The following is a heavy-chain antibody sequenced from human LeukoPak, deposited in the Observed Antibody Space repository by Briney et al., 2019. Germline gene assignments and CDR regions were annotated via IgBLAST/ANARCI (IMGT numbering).Heavy chain of an antibody. V-gene: IGHV3-23*01. D-gene: IGHD3-10*01. CDR1: GFTFSSYA. CDR3: AKGAPDYYGSGSYVDY. J-gene: IGHJ4*02. Sequence: PGGSLRLPCAASGFTFSSYAMSWVRQAPGKGLEWVSDISGSGGSTYCADSVKGRLTISRDNSKNTLYLQMNSLRAEDTAVYYCAKGAPDYYGSGSYVDYWGQGTLVTVSS. CDR2: ISGSGGST.